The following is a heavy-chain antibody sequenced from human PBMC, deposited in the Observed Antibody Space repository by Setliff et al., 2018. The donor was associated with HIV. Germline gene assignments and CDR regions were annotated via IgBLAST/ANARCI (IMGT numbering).Heavy chain of an antibody. CDR3: ARGVDGSYDFYFLDV. J-gene: IGHJ6*03. V-gene: IGHV1-69*15. D-gene: IGHD1-26*01. CDR2: IMPIFGTA. CDR1: GGSFSSYG. Sequence: VKVSCKASGGSFSSYGLSWVRQAPGQGPEWMGSIMPIFGTANYAQKFQGRVTINADASTNTVDMELSGLRSEDTAVYYCARGVDGSYDFYFLDVWGKGTTVTVSS.